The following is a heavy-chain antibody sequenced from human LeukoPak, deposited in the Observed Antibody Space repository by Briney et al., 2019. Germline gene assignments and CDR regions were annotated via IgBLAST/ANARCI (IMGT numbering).Heavy chain of an antibody. D-gene: IGHD6-13*01. CDR2: ISSSSSYI. CDR1: GFTFNTYN. J-gene: IGHJ4*02. Sequence: GGSLRLSCAASGFTFNTYNMNWVRQAPGKGLEWVSSISSSSSYIYYADSVKGRFTISRDNAKNSLYLQMNSLRAEDTALYYCARIRRGSSSWYYFDSWGQGTLVTVSS. V-gene: IGHV3-21*04. CDR3: ARIRRGSSSWYYFDS.